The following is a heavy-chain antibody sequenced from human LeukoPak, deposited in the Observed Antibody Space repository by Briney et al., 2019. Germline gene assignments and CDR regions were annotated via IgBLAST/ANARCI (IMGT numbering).Heavy chain of an antibody. CDR1: GGTFISYA. CDR2: IIPIFGTA. J-gene: IGHJ6*02. V-gene: IGHV1-69*13. CDR3: AREPRSYYGMDV. D-gene: IGHD3-3*01. Sequence: SVKVSCKASGGTFISYAISWVRQAPGQGLEWMGGIIPIFGTANYAQKFQGRVTITADESTSTAYMELSSLRSEDTAVYYCAREPRSYYGMDVWGQGTTVTVSS.